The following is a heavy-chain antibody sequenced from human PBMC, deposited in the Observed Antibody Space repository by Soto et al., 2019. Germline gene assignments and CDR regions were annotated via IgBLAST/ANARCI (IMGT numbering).Heavy chain of an antibody. V-gene: IGHV1-69*12. D-gene: IGHD2-15*01. Sequence: QVQLVQSGAEVKKPGSSVKVSCKASGGTFSSYTLNWVRQAPGQGLEWMGGIIPMFGTTNYAQKFQGRVTMTADESTSTAYMQLSSITSEDTSMYYCARGLGLCSGGSCMLNWLDPWGQGSLVTVSS. J-gene: IGHJ5*02. CDR2: IIPMFGTT. CDR1: GGTFSSYT. CDR3: ARGLGLCSGGSCMLNWLDP.